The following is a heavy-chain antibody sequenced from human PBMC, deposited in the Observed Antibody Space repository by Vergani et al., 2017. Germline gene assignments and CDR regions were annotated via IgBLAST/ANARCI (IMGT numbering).Heavy chain of an antibody. J-gene: IGHJ6*02. D-gene: IGHD2-2*01. CDR1: GGTFSSYA. CDR3: ARTDVVVPAARESAGYYYGMDV. V-gene: IGHV1-69*01. CDR2: IIPIFGTA. Sequence: QVQLVQSGAEVKKPGSSVKVSCKASGGTFSSYAISWVRQAPGQGLEWMGGIIPIFGTANYAQKFQGRVTITADESTSTAYMELSSLRAEDTAVYYCARTDVVVPAARESAGYYYGMDVWGQGTRVTVSS.